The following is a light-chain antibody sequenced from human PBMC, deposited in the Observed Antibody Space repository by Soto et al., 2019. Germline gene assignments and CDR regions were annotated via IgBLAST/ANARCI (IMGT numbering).Light chain of an antibody. J-gene: IGLJ1*01. CDR3: FSFTTTSTNV. Sequence: QSVLTQPASLSGSPGQSITISCTGTSSDIGAYYYVSWFQQHPGKAPKLMISEVNNRPSGVSNRFSGSKSVNTAYLTISGLQVEYEAAYFCFSFTTTSTNVFGTWTKVT. CDR2: EVN. CDR1: SSDIGAYYY. V-gene: IGLV2-14*01.